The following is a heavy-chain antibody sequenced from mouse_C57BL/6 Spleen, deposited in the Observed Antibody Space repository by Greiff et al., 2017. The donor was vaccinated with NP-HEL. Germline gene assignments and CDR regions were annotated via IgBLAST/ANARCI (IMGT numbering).Heavy chain of an antibody. CDR1: GFTFSSYA. J-gene: IGHJ3*01. CDR2: ISDGGSYT. Sequence: EVKLVESGGGLVKPGGSLKLSCAASGFTFSSYAMSWVRQTPEKRLEWVATISDGGSYTYYPDNVKGRFTISRDNANNNLYLQMSHLKSEDTAMYYCAREGYYYGSSYGFAYWGQGTLVTVSA. CDR3: AREGYYYGSSYGFAY. V-gene: IGHV5-4*01. D-gene: IGHD1-1*01.